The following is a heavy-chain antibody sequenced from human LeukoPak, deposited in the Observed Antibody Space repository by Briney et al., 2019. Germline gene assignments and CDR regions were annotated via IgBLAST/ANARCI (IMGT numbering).Heavy chain of an antibody. CDR2: ISWNSGSI. Sequence: GGSLRLSCAASGFTFDDYAMHWVRQAPGKGLEWVSGISWNSGSIGYADSVKGRFTISRDNSKNTLYLQMNSLRAEDTAQYFCARDPNGDYIGAFEFWGQGTGVTVSS. V-gene: IGHV3-9*01. D-gene: IGHD4-17*01. J-gene: IGHJ3*01. CDR3: ARDPNGDYIGAFEF. CDR1: GFTFDDYA.